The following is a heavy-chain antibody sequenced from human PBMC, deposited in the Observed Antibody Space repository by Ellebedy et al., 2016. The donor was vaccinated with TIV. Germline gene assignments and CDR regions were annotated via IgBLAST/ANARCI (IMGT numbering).Heavy chain of an antibody. D-gene: IGHD3-10*01. Sequence: SETLSLTXAVSGGSISSSNWWSWVRQPPGKGLEWIGEIYHSGSTNYNPSLKSRVTISVDKSKNQFSLQLNSVTPEDTAVYYCARDRNLGAFDIWGQGTMVTVSS. CDR3: ARDRNLGAFDI. CDR2: IYHSGST. V-gene: IGHV4-4*02. J-gene: IGHJ3*02. CDR1: GGSISSSNW.